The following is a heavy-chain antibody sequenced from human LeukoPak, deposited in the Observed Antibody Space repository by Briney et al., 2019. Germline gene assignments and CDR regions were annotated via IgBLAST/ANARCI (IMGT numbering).Heavy chain of an antibody. Sequence: GGSLRLSCEASGFTFSSYWMSWVRQAPGKGLEWVANIKQDGSEKYYVDSVKGRFTISRDNAKNSLYLQMNSLRAEDTAVYYCARGNIELYPGVYYFDYWGQGTLVTVSS. CDR1: GFTFSSYW. J-gene: IGHJ4*02. CDR3: ARGNIELYPGVYYFDY. V-gene: IGHV3-7*01. D-gene: IGHD5-12*01. CDR2: IKQDGSEK.